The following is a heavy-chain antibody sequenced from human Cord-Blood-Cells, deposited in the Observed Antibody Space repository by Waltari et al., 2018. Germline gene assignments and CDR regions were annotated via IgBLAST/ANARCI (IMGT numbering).Heavy chain of an antibody. CDR3: ARAYCSSTSCYYFDY. Sequence: EVQLVESGGGLVQPGGSLRLSCAASGFTFSSYWMHWVRQAPGKGLVWVSRINSEGSSTSDADSVKGRFTISRDNAKNTLYLQMNSLRAEDTAVYYCARAYCSSTSCYYFDYWGQGTLVTVSS. V-gene: IGHV3-74*01. CDR2: INSEGSST. CDR1: GFTFSSYW. D-gene: IGHD2-2*01. J-gene: IGHJ4*02.